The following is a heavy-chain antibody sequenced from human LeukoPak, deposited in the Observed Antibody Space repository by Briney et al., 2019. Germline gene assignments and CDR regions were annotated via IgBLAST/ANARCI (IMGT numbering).Heavy chain of an antibody. Sequence: QPGGSLRLSCAASGFTFSGYGMHWVRQAPGKGLEWVAVISYDGSNKYYADSVKGRFTISRDNSKNTLYLQMNSLRAEDTAVYYCARDGSRFDYWGQGTLVTVSS. J-gene: IGHJ4*02. CDR2: ISYDGSNK. V-gene: IGHV3-30*12. CDR3: ARDGSRFDY. CDR1: GFTFSGYG. D-gene: IGHD6-13*01.